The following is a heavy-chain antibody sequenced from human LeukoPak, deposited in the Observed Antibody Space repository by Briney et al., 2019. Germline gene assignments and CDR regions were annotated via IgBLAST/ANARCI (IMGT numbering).Heavy chain of an antibody. Sequence: SETLSLTCTVSGYSISSGYYWGWIRQPPGKGLEWIGSIYHSGSTYYNPSLKSRVTISVDTSKNQFSLKLSSVTAADTAVYYCARIRRPGPVGYRAFDIWGQGTMVTVSS. CDR3: ARIRRPGPVGYRAFDI. J-gene: IGHJ3*02. CDR1: GYSISSGYY. CDR2: IYHSGST. D-gene: IGHD2-15*01. V-gene: IGHV4-38-2*02.